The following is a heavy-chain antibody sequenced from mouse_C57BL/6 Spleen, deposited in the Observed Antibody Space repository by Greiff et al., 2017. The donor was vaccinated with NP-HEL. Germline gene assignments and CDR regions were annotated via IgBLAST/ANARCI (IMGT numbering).Heavy chain of an antibody. D-gene: IGHD2-5*01. CDR3: ASIYKSNYVDMDD. CDR1: GFSFTSYG. J-gene: IGHJ4*01. CDR2: IWSGCST. V-gene: IGHV2-2*01. Sequence: VPGVESGPGLVQPSQSLSITCTVSGFSFTSYGVHWVRPSPGKGLEWLGVIWSGCSTDYNAAFISRLSISKDNSKSQVFFKMNSLQAEDTAIYYCASIYKSNYVDMDDWGQGTSVTVSS.